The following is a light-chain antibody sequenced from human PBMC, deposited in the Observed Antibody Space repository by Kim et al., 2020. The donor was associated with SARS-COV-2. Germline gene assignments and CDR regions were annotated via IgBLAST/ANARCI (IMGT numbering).Light chain of an antibody. CDR1: NSDVGGSKY. CDR3: SSYAGSDNLL. J-gene: IGLJ3*02. CDR2: EVS. V-gene: IGLV2-8*01. Sequence: GQSVTISFTGTNSDVGGSKYVSWYQQHPGKAPKLIIYEVSQRPSGVPDRFSGSKSGNTASLTVSGLQPEDEADYYCSSYAGSDNLLFGGGTQLTVL.